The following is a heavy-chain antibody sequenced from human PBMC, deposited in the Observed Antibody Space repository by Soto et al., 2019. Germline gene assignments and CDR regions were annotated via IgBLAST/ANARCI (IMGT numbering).Heavy chain of an antibody. CDR1: CFTFSSYA. CDR2: ISGSGGST. CDR3: AKDRSNGYYYYGMDV. Sequence: SCSASCFTFSSYAMSWVRQAPGKGLEWVSAISGSGGSTYYADSVKGRFTISRDNSKNTLYLQMNSLRAEDTAVYYCAKDRSNGYYYYGMDVWGQGTTVTVSS. V-gene: IGHV3-23*01. D-gene: IGHD2-8*01. J-gene: IGHJ6*02.